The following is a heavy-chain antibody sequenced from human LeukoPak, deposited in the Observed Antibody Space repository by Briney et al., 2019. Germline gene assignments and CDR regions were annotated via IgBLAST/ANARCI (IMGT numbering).Heavy chain of an antibody. CDR2: IYYSGST. D-gene: IGHD5-24*01. V-gene: IGHV4-30-4*01. CDR1: GGSISSGDYY. Sequence: LQTLSLTCTVSGGSISSGDYYWSWFRQPPGKGLEWIGYIYYSGSTYYNPSLKSRVTISVDTSKNQFSLKLSSVTAADTAVYYCARTIPTRYYGMDVWGKGTTVTVSS. J-gene: IGHJ6*04. CDR3: ARTIPTRYYGMDV.